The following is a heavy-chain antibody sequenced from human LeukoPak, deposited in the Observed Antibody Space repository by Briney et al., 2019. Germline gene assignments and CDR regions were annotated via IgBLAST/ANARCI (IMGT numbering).Heavy chain of an antibody. CDR3: ARERDYVWGSYRYSPCFDY. D-gene: IGHD3-16*02. V-gene: IGHV4-61*02. J-gene: IGHJ4*02. CDR2: IYTSGST. CDR1: GGSISSGSYY. Sequence: SQTLSLTCTVSGGSISSGSYYWSWIRQPAGKGLEWIGRIYTSGSTNYNPPLKSRVTISVDTSKNQFSLKLSSVTAADTAVYYCARERDYVWGSYRYSPCFDYWGQGTLVTVSS.